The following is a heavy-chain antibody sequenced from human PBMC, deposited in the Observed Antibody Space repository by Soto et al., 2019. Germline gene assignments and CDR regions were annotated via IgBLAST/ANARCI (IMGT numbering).Heavy chain of an antibody. D-gene: IGHD3-3*01. Sequence: ASVKVSCKASGYTFTSYYMHWVRQAPGQGLEWMGIINPSGGSTSYAQKFQGRVTMTRDTSTSTVYMELSSLRSADTAVYYCASDYYDFWSGYFTFDYWGQGTLVTVSS. CDR2: INPSGGST. V-gene: IGHV1-46*01. CDR3: ASDYYDFWSGYFTFDY. CDR1: GYTFTSYY. J-gene: IGHJ4*02.